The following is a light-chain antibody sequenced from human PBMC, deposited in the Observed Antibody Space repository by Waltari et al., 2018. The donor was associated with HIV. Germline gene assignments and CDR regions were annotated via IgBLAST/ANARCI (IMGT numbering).Light chain of an antibody. CDR1: STAIVTFNP. V-gene: IGLV2-23*02. J-gene: IGLJ1*01. CDR3: YSYSDTCSSYV. Sequence: QSSLTQPASVYGSSGQPITISCTGTSTAIVTFNPVDCYQQYPGKAPKLLMYEVTQRPSGASKRCSGSKSGNTASLTISGLRAEDEADYYCYSYSDTCSSYVFGTGTKVTVL. CDR2: EVT.